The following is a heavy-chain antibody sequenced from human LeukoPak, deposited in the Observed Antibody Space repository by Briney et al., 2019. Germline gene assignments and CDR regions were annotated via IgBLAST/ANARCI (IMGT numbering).Heavy chain of an antibody. CDR1: GGSISSGDYY. CDR2: IYYSGST. Sequence: PSETLSLTCTVSGGSISSGDYYWSWIRQPPGKGLEWIGYIYYSGSTYYNPSLKSRVTISVDTSKNQFSLKLSSVTAADTAVYYCARYGSGSYSFGMDVWGQGTTATVSS. D-gene: IGHD3-10*01. V-gene: IGHV4-30-4*01. J-gene: IGHJ6*02. CDR3: ARYGSGSYSFGMDV.